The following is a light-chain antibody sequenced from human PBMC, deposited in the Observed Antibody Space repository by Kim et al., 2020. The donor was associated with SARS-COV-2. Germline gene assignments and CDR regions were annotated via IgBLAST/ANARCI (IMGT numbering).Light chain of an antibody. V-gene: IGLV2-14*03. Sequence: SITISCIGTSSDVGGYNYVSWYQQHPGKAPKVMIYDVSNRPSGVSNRFSGSKSGNTASLTISGLQTEDEADYYCSSYTSTTTLVVFGGGTKLTVL. CDR1: SSDVGGYNY. J-gene: IGLJ2*01. CDR2: DVS. CDR3: SSYTSTTTLVV.